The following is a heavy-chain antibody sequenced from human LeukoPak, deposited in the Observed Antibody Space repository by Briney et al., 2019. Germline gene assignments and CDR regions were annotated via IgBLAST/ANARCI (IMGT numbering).Heavy chain of an antibody. CDR3: ASARGGYSYGYFDY. Sequence: ASVKVSCKASGYTFTGYYMHWVRQAPGQGLEWMGWINPNSGGTNYAQKFQGRVAMTRDTSISTAYMELSKLRSDDTAVYYCASARGGYSYGYFDYWGQGTLVTVSS. CDR2: INPNSGGT. D-gene: IGHD5-18*01. J-gene: IGHJ4*02. V-gene: IGHV1-2*02. CDR1: GYTFTGYY.